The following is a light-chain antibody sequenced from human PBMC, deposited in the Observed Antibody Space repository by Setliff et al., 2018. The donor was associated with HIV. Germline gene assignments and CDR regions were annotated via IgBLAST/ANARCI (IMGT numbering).Light chain of an antibody. Sequence: QSALAQPASVSGSPGQSITISCTGTSSDIGSYNFVSRYQQHPGKAPKLMIFDVTRRPSGVPARFSGSKSGNTASLTISGLQAEDEADYYCSSYTSISTYVFGTGTKVTVL. V-gene: IGLV2-14*03. CDR3: SSYTSISTYV. J-gene: IGLJ1*01. CDR2: DVT. CDR1: SSDIGSYNF.